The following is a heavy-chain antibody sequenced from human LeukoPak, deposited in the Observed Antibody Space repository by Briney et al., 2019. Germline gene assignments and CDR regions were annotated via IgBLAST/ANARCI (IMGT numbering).Heavy chain of an antibody. Sequence: GWSLPLSCAASRFTFSYYPMHGVRQAPAKGLEGVAVISYDGSNKYYADSVKGRFTISRDNSKNTLYLQMNSLRAEDTAVYYCARDRGGLDYYYYGMDVWGQGTTVTVSS. J-gene: IGHJ6*02. CDR3: ARDRGGLDYYYYGMDV. CDR1: RFTFSYYP. D-gene: IGHD3-10*01. CDR2: ISYDGSNK. V-gene: IGHV3-30-3*01.